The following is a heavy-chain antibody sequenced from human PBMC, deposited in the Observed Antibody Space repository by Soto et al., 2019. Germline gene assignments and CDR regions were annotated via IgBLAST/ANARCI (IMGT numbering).Heavy chain of an antibody. J-gene: IGHJ6*02. Sequence: QVQLVESGGGVVQPGRSLRLSCAASGFTFSSYGMHWVRQAPGKGLEWVAVISYDGSNTYYADSVKGRFTISRDNSKNTLYLQMNSLRAEDTAVYYCAKSNTANYYYYYGMDVWGQGTTVTVSS. V-gene: IGHV3-30*18. CDR1: GFTFSSYG. D-gene: IGHD5-18*01. CDR3: AKSNTANYYYYYGMDV. CDR2: ISYDGSNT.